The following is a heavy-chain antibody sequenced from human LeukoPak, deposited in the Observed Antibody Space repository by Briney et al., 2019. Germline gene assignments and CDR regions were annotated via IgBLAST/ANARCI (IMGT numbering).Heavy chain of an antibody. CDR2: ISSSGSTI. CDR3: ARDHTETSSLNFRNYYYYGMDI. CDR1: GFTFSDYY. Sequence: GGSLRLSCAASGFTFSDYYMSWIRQAPGKGLEWVSYISSSGSTIYYADSVKGRFTISRDNAKNSLYLQMNSLRAEDTAIYYCARDHTETSSLNFRNYYYYGMDIWGQGTTVIVSS. D-gene: IGHD4-11*01. V-gene: IGHV3-11*01. J-gene: IGHJ6*02.